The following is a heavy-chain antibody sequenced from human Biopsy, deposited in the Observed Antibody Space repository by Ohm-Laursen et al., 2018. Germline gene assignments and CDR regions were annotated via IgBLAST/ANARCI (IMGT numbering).Heavy chain of an antibody. D-gene: IGHD2-2*01. J-gene: IGHJ4*02. V-gene: IGHV1-8*01. Sequence: ASVKVSCKASGYTFTSYDINWVRQATGQGLEWMGWMNPNSGNTGYAQKFQGRVTVTRNTSISTAYMELSSLRSEDTAVYYCARVPSTTRSRDYWGQGTLVTVSS. CDR2: MNPNSGNT. CDR3: ARVPSTTRSRDY. CDR1: GYTFTSYD.